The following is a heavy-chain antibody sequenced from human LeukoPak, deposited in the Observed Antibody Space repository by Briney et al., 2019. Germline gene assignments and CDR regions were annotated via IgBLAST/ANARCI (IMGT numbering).Heavy chain of an antibody. V-gene: IGHV4-30-2*01. Sequence: PSETLSLTCAVSGGSISSGGYSWSWIRQPPGKGLEWIGYIYHSGSTYYNPSLKGRVTISVDRSKNQFSLKLSSVTAADTAVYYCARGSLRIKTGYNWFDPWGQGTLVTVSS. CDR1: GGSISSGGYS. D-gene: IGHD1-14*01. CDR2: IYHSGST. J-gene: IGHJ5*02. CDR3: ARGSLRIKTGYNWFDP.